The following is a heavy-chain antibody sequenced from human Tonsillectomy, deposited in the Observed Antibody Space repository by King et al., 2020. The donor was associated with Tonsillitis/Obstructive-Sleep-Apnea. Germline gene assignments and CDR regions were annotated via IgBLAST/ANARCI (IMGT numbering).Heavy chain of an antibody. Sequence: QLQESGPGLVKPSQTLSLTCTVSGGSISSGGYYWRWIRRHPGKGLEWIGCIYYSGNTYYNPSLKSRLTISVDTSKNQFSLKLSSVTPADTAVYYCARGTTVKSFDYWGQGTLVTVSS. J-gene: IGHJ4*02. CDR1: GGSISSGGYY. V-gene: IGHV4-31*03. CDR3: ARGTTVKSFDY. CDR2: IYYSGNT. D-gene: IGHD4-17*01.